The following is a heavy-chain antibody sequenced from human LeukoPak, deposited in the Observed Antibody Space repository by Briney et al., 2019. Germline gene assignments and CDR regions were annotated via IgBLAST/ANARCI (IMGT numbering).Heavy chain of an antibody. Sequence: PSETLSLTCAVYGGSFSGYYWSWIRQPPGKGLEWIGEINHSGSTNYSPSLKSRVTISVDTSKNQFSLKLSSVTAADTAVYYCASYGGNFPAEDYWGQGTLVTVSS. V-gene: IGHV4-34*01. CDR3: ASYGGNFPAEDY. D-gene: IGHD4-23*01. J-gene: IGHJ4*02. CDR2: INHSGST. CDR1: GGSFSGYY.